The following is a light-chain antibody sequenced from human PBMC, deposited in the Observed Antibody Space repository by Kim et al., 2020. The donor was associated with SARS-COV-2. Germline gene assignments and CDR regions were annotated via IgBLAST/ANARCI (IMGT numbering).Light chain of an antibody. Sequence: CASVGDRVTITCRASQSISSWLAWYQQKPGKAPKLLIYKASSLESGVPSRFSGSGSGTEFTLTISSLQPDDFATYYCQQYNSYPCTFGQGTKLEI. J-gene: IGKJ2*02. CDR2: KAS. CDR1: QSISSW. CDR3: QQYNSYPCT. V-gene: IGKV1-5*03.